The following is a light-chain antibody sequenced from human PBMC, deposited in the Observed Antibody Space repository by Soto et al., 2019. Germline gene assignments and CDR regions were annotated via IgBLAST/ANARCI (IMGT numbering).Light chain of an antibody. CDR1: QTVDTY. V-gene: IGKV3-11*01. CDR3: QQYGSSSWT. Sequence: EIVLTQSPATLSLSPGERATLSCRASQTVDTYLAWYQQKPGQSPILLIYDVSDRATGIPARFSGSGSGTDFTLTISSLEPEDVAVYYCQQYGSSSWTFGQGTKVEIK. CDR2: DVS. J-gene: IGKJ1*01.